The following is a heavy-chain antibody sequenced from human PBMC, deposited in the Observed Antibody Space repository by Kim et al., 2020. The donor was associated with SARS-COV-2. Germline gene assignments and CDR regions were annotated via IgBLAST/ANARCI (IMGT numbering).Heavy chain of an antibody. CDR2: IYHSGST. J-gene: IGHJ4*02. CDR1: GGSISSSNW. D-gene: IGHD3-3*01. CDR3: ARSITIFGVVITFDY. Sequence: SETLSLTCAVSGGSISSSNWWSWVRQPPGKGLEWIGEIYHSGSTNYNPSLKSRFTISVDKSKNQFSLKLSSVTAADTAVYYCARSITIFGVVITFDYWGQGTLVTVSS. V-gene: IGHV4-4*02.